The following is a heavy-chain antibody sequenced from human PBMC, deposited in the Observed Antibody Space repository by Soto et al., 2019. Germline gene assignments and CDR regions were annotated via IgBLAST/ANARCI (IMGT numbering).Heavy chain of an antibody. CDR2: IYYSGST. CDR1: GGSISSYY. Sequence: PSETLSLTCTVSGGSISSYYWSWIRQPPGKGLEWIGYIYYSGSTNYNPSLKSRVTISVDTSKNQFSLKLSSVTAADTAVYYCARQGKRRYYYYYYMDVWGKGTTVTVSS. V-gene: IGHV4-59*08. CDR3: ARQGKRRYYYYYYMDV. J-gene: IGHJ6*03.